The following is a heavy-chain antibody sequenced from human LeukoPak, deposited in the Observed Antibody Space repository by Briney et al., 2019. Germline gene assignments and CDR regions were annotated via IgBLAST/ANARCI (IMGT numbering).Heavy chain of an antibody. CDR2: ISGSGGST. CDR1: GFTFSSYG. CDR3: ARGKDYYDSSGYSEYFDY. V-gene: IGHV3-23*01. Sequence: GGSLRLSCAASGFTFSSYGMSWVRQAPGKGLEWVSAISGSGGSTYYADSVKGRFTISRDNSKNTLYLQMNSLRAEDTAVYYCARGKDYYDSSGYSEYFDYWGQGTLVTVSS. J-gene: IGHJ4*02. D-gene: IGHD3-22*01.